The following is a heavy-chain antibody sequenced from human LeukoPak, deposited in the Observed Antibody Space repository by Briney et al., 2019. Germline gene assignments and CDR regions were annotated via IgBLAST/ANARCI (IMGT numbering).Heavy chain of an antibody. D-gene: IGHD4-23*01. V-gene: IGHV3-49*04. J-gene: IGHJ4*02. Sequence: QPGGSLGLSCTTSGFIFRDFAMTWVRQAPGKGLEWVGFVRGSPYGATTEYAASVKGGFTISRDDSKSIAYLQMNSLKTEDTGVYYCTRGKDGGNPYYYDYWGQGTLVIVSS. CDR2: VRGSPYGATT. CDR1: GFIFRDFA. CDR3: TRGKDGGNPYYYDY.